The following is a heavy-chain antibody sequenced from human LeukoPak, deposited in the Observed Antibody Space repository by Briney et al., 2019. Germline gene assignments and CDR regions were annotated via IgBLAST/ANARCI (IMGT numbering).Heavy chain of an antibody. J-gene: IGHJ6*02. Sequence: GGSLRLSCAASGFTFSSYSMNWVRQAPGKGLEWVSSISSSSSYIYYADSVKGRFTISRDNAKNSLYLQMNRLRAEDTAVYYCARGSHWSGYYYYYGMDVWGQGTTVTVSS. CDR1: GFTFSSYS. CDR2: ISSSSSYI. D-gene: IGHD3-3*01. CDR3: ARGSHWSGYYYYYGMDV. V-gene: IGHV3-21*01.